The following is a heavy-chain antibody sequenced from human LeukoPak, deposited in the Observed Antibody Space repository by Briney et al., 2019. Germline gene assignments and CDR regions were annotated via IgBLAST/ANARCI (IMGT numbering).Heavy chain of an antibody. V-gene: IGHV4-30-2*01. D-gene: IGHD5-24*01. CDR1: GGSISSGGYS. J-gene: IGHJ6*02. CDR3: ARGPDGYYYYGMDV. CDR2: IYHSGST. Sequence: SQTLSLTCAVSGGSISSGGYSWSWIRQPPGKGLEWVGYIYHSGSTYYNPSLKSRVTMSVDRSKNQFSLKLSSVTAADTAVYYCARGPDGYYYYGMDVWGQGTTVTVSS.